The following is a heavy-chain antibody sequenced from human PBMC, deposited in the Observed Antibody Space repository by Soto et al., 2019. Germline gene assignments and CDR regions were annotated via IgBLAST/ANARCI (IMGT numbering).Heavy chain of an antibody. CDR2: TYYRSKWYN. D-gene: IGHD1-1*01. CDR1: GESVSSNSAA. Sequence: SQTLSLTCAISGESVSSNSAAWNWIRQSPSRGLEWLGRTYYRSKWYNDYAVSVKSRITITPDTSTNQFSLQLNSVTPEDTAVYYCARDETGTPTYYYYDMDVWGKGTTVTVSS. J-gene: IGHJ6*03. CDR3: ARDETGTPTYYYYDMDV. V-gene: IGHV6-1*01.